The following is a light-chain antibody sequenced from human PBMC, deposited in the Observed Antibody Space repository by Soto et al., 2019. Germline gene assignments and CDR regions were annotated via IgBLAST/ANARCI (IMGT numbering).Light chain of an antibody. CDR2: DNN. V-gene: IGLV1-51*01. CDR1: SSNIGNNY. Sequence: QSVLTQPPSVSAAPGQKVTISCSGSSSNIGNNYVSWYQQLPGTAPKRLIYDNNKRPSGITDRFSGSKSGTSATLGITGLQIGDEADYYCGTWNSSLSAGVFGGGIKLTVL. J-gene: IGLJ2*01. CDR3: GTWNSSLSAGV.